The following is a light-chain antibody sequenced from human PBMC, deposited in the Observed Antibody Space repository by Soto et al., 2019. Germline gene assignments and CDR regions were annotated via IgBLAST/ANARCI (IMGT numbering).Light chain of an antibody. J-gene: IGLJ1*01. CDR3: QSYDRSLRTYV. CDR1: SSNIGAGYD. CDR2: GNS. Sequence: QSVLTHPPSVSGAPGQRVTISCSGSSSNIGAGYDVNWYRQLPGTAPKLLIYGNSDRPSGVPDRFSGSKSGTSASLAITGLQAEDEADYFCQSYDRSLRTYVFGTGTKVTVL. V-gene: IGLV1-40*01.